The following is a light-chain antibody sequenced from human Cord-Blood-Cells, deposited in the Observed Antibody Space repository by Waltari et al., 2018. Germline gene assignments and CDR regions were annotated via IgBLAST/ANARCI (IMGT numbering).Light chain of an antibody. V-gene: IGKV1-27*01. CDR1: HGISNY. Sequence: IPLTQSHSSLSASVGDRGTITCRASHGISNYLAWYQQKPGKVTKILIYAASTLQSGVPSRFSGSGSGTDFTLTISSLQPEDVATYYCQKYNSAPYTFGQGTKLEIK. CDR3: QKYNSAPYT. J-gene: IGKJ2*01. CDR2: AAS.